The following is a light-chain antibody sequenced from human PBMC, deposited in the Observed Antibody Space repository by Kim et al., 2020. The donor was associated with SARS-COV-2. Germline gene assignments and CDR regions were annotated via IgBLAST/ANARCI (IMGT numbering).Light chain of an antibody. Sequence: AAVGDRVNNTCQASQGVGKYVNWYQVKPGKAPKLLIQDASNLYTGVPSRFRGHRSGTRFSFTITSLQPEDIASYYCQQYDGLPPTFGGGTKVDIK. V-gene: IGKV1-33*01. CDR3: QQYDGLPPT. J-gene: IGKJ4*01. CDR2: DAS. CDR1: QGVGKY.